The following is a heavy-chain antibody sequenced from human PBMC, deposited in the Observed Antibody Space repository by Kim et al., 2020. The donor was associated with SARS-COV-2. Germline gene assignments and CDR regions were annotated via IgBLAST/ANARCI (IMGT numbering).Heavy chain of an antibody. CDR1: GYTLTELS. CDR2: FDPEDGET. V-gene: IGHV1-24*01. Sequence: ASVKVSCKVSGYTLTELSMHWVRQAPGKGLEWMGGFDPEDGETIYAQKFHGRVTMTEDTSTDKAYMELNSLRSEDTAVYYCATSAAAGRLYWFDPWGQGTLVTVSS. CDR3: ATSAAAGRLYWFDP. J-gene: IGHJ5*02. D-gene: IGHD6-13*01.